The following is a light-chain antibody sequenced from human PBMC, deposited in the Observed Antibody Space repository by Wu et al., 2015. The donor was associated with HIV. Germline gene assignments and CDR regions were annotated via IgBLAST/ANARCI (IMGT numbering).Light chain of an antibody. CDR1: QSVNTKY. CDR3: QQYNYWPT. V-gene: IGKV3-20*01. Sequence: ETVLTQSPDTLSLSPGERATLSCRASQSVNTKYLAWYQKKPGQAPRLLLYGASSRATDIPDRFSGSGSGTDFTLTISSLQSDDFAVYYCQQYNYWPTFGGGTKVEIK. CDR2: GAS. J-gene: IGKJ4*01.